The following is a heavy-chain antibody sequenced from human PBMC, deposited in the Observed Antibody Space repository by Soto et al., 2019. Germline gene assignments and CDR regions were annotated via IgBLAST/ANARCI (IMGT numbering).Heavy chain of an antibody. CDR1: GGSISSGGYS. CDR3: ARVHTMVRGATAFDY. V-gene: IGHV4-30-2*01. D-gene: IGHD3-10*01. J-gene: IGHJ4*02. CDR2: IYHSGST. Sequence: SETLSLTCAVSGGSISSGGYSWSWIRQPPGKGLEWIGYIYHSGSTYYNPSLKSRVTISVDRSKNQFSLKLSSVTAADTAVYYCARVHTMVRGATAFDYWGQGTLVTVSS.